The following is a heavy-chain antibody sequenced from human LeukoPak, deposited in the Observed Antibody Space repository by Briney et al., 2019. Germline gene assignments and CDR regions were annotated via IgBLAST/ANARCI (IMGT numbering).Heavy chain of an antibody. D-gene: IGHD2-2*01. J-gene: IGHJ5*02. CDR3: ARGDIVVVPAATYNWFDP. Sequence: GGSLRLSCAASGFIFSDYYMSWIRQAPGKGLEWVSYISSSGRTIYYADSVKGRFTISRDNAKNSLYLQMNSLRAEDTAVYYCARGDIVVVPAATYNWFDPWGQGTLVTVSS. CDR1: GFIFSDYY. V-gene: IGHV3-11*01. CDR2: ISSSGRTI.